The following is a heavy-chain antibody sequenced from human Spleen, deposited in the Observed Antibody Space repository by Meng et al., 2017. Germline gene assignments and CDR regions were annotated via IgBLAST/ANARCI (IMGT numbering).Heavy chain of an antibody. D-gene: IGHD4-11*01. CDR2: INHSGST. CDR1: GGSFSCYY. J-gene: IGHJ4*02. CDR3: ARGPTTMAHDFDY. Sequence: QVQLKQWGAGLLQPSETLSLTCAVYGGSFSCYYWSWIRQPPGKGLEWIGEINHSGSTNYNPSLKSRVTISVDTSKNQFSLKLSSVTAADTAVYYCARGPTTMAHDFDYWGQGTLVTVSS. V-gene: IGHV4-34*01.